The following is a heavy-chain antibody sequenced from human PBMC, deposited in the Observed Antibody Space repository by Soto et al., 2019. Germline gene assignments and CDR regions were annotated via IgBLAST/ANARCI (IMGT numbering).Heavy chain of an antibody. V-gene: IGHV3-30*18. CDR1: GFTFSSYG. CDR3: AKEAATKCFDY. Sequence: GSLRLSCAASGFTFSSYGMHWVRQAPGKGLEWVAVISYDGSNKYYADSVKGRFTISRDNSKNTLYLQMNSLRAEDTAVYYCAKEAATKCFDYWGQGTLVTVSS. CDR2: ISYDGSNK. D-gene: IGHD5-12*01. J-gene: IGHJ4*02.